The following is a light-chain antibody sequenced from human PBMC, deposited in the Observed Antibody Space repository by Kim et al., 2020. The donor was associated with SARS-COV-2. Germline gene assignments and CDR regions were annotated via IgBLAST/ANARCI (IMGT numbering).Light chain of an antibody. V-gene: IGKV1-27*01. CDR3: HNYYCAPLT. J-gene: IGKJ4*01. Sequence: DIQMTQSPSSLSASVGDRVTITCRASQGISKYLAWYQQKPGKVPQVLIYAASTLQSGVPSRFSGSGSGTDFTLTISSLQPEDVATYYCHNYYCAPLTFGGGTKVDIK. CDR2: AAS. CDR1: QGISKY.